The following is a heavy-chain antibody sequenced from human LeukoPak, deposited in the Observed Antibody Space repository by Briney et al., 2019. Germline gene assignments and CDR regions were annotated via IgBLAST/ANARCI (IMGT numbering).Heavy chain of an antibody. CDR1: GGSISSGGYY. CDR2: IYYSGST. V-gene: IGHV4-31*03. D-gene: IGHD6-6*01. CDR3: ASGSSSSGRFDY. J-gene: IGHJ4*02. Sequence: PSETLSLTCTVSGGSISSGGYYWSWIRQHPGKGLEWIGYIYYSGSTYYNPSLQSRVSISVHTSKNQFSLELSSVTAADTAVYYCASGSSSSGRFDYWGQGTLVTVSS.